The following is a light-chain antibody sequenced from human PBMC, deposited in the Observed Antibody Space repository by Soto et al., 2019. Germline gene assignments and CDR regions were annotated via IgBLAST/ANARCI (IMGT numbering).Light chain of an antibody. Sequence: EIVLTQSPGTLSLSTGEGATLSCRASQSINSFLAWYQQRRGQAPRLLIHGASNRATGIPDRFSGSGSGPDFTLTISRLEPEDFAVYYCQQYGGSPRTFGQGTKVDIK. CDR2: GAS. J-gene: IGKJ1*01. CDR1: QSINSF. CDR3: QQYGGSPRT. V-gene: IGKV3-20*01.